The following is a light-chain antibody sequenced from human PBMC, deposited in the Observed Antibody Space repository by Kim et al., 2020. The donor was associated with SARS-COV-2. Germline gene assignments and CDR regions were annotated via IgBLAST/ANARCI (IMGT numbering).Light chain of an antibody. CDR3: QAWDSSTLV. CDR1: KLGDKY. CDR2: QDS. Sequence: SYELTQPPSVSVSPGQTASITCSGEKLGDKYACWYQQKPGQSPVLVIYQDSKRPSGIPERFSGSNSGNTATLTISGTQAMDEADYYCQAWDSSTLVFGGGTKLTV. J-gene: IGLJ2*01. V-gene: IGLV3-1*01.